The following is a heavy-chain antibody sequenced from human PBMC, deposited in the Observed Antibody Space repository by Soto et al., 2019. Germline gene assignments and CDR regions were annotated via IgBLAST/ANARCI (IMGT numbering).Heavy chain of an antibody. Sequence: EVQLLESGGGLVQPGGSLRLSCAASGFTFSSYAMSWVRQAPGKGLEWVSAISGSGGSTYYADSVKGRFTISRDNSKNTLYLQMNSLRAEDTAVYYCAKGSSSGWYGHPYYYYYMDVWGKGTTVTVSS. J-gene: IGHJ6*03. CDR3: AKGSSSGWYGHPYYYYYMDV. CDR2: ISGSGGST. D-gene: IGHD6-19*01. V-gene: IGHV3-23*01. CDR1: GFTFSSYA.